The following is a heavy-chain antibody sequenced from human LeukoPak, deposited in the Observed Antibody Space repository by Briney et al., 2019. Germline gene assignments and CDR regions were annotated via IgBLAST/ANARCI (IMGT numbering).Heavy chain of an antibody. J-gene: IGHJ3*02. CDR3: ASAPRSSEPDNFGAFDI. CDR1: GYTFTSYG. V-gene: IGHV1-18*01. Sequence: ASVKVSCKASGYTFTSYGISWVRQAPGQGLEWMGWISAYNGNTNYAQKLQGRVTMTTDTSTSTAYMELRSLRSDDTAVYYCASAPRSSEPDNFGAFDIRGQGTMVTVSS. D-gene: IGHD5-24*01. CDR2: ISAYNGNT.